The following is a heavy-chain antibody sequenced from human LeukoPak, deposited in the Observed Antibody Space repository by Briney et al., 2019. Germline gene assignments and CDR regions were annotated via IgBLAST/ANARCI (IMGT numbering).Heavy chain of an antibody. CDR1: GGSISSSGYL. Sequence: PSETLSLTCTVSGGSISSSGYLRGWIRQPPGKGLEWIGSISYSGSTSYNPSLNSRVTISVDTSKNQFSLKLSSVTAADTAVYYCASGQSSGWWAYYFDYWGQGTLVTVSS. V-gene: IGHV4-39*07. CDR2: ISYSGST. CDR3: ASGQSSGWWAYYFDY. J-gene: IGHJ4*02. D-gene: IGHD6-19*01.